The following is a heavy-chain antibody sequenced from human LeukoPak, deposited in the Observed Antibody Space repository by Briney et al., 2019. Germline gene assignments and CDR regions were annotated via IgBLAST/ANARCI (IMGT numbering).Heavy chain of an antibody. J-gene: IGHJ4*02. CDR1: GFTFSSYG. CDR2: ISGSGGST. Sequence: GGSLRLPCAASGFTFSSYGMSWVRQAPGKGLEWVSAISGSGGSTYYADSVKGRFTISRDNSKNTLYLQMNSLRAEDTAVYYCARSGTYYDILTGYYRIFDYWGQGTLVTVSS. D-gene: IGHD3-9*01. V-gene: IGHV3-23*01. CDR3: ARSGTYYDILTGYYRIFDY.